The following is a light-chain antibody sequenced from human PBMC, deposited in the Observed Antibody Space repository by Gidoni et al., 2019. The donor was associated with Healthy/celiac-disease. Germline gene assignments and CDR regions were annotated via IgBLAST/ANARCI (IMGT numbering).Light chain of an antibody. CDR3: PPYHLWPT. V-gene: IGKV3-15*01. CDR1: QRVSSN. Sequence: RVLRQSPATLSVSPGERATLSCRTSQRVSSNLACYQKTPVLAPRLLLYGASTRASGIPARFWGCGSGTEFPLTVSSLQSEYFALSYCPPYHLWPTFGQGTKVEIK. J-gene: IGKJ1*01. CDR2: GAS.